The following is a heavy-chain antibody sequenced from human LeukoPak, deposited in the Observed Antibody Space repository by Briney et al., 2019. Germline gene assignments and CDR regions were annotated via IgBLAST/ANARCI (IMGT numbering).Heavy chain of an antibody. D-gene: IGHD3-22*01. J-gene: IGHJ4*02. Sequence: GASVKVSCKASGYTFTSYDINWVRQATGQGLEWMGWMNPNSGNTGYAQKFQGRVTITRNTSISTAYMELSSLRSEDTAVYYCARGPYYYDSSGYYAIDYWGQGTLVTVSS. CDR3: ARGPYYYDSSGYYAIDY. CDR2: MNPNSGNT. CDR1: GYTFTSYD. V-gene: IGHV1-8*03.